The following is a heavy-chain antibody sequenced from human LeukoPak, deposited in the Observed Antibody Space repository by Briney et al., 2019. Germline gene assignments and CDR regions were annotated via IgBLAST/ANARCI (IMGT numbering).Heavy chain of an antibody. J-gene: IGHJ6*02. CDR3: ATGYLVTAGLMDV. V-gene: IGHV1-24*01. CDR1: GYTLTELS. CDR2: FDPEDGKT. D-gene: IGHD6-13*01. Sequence: ASVKVSCKVCGYTLTELSMFWVRQAPGKGLEWMGSFDPEDGKTVYAQKFQGRVTMTEDTSTDTAYMELSSLRSEDTAAYYCATGYLVTAGLMDVWGQGTTVTVSS.